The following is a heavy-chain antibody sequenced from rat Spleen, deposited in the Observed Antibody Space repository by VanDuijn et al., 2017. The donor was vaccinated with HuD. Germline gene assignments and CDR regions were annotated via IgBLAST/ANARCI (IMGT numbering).Heavy chain of an antibody. D-gene: IGHD1-9*01. CDR3: AKDREYYGYNSFGY. Sequence: EVQLVESGGGLVQPGGSLKLSCAASGFTFNRYYMVWVRQAPTKGLEWVAYISTAGSNTFYRDSVQGRFTISRDNDKSTLHLRMDSLRSEDTATYYCAKDREYYGYNSFGYWGQGVMVTVSS. V-gene: IGHV5-27*01. CDR2: ISTAGSNT. CDR1: GFTFNRYY. J-gene: IGHJ2*01.